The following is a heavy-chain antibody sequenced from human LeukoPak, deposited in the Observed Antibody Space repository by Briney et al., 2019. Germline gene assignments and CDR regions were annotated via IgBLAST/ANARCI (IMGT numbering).Heavy chain of an antibody. CDR1: GGSISSSSYY. D-gene: IGHD5-12*01. Sequence: PSETLSLTCTVSGGSISSSSYYWGWIRQPPGKGLEWIGSIYYSGSTYYNPSLKSRVTISVDTSKNQFSLKLSSVTAADTAVYYCARRRGYSGYDRLYYYYYYMDVWGKGTTVTISS. J-gene: IGHJ6*03. CDR2: IYYSGST. CDR3: ARRRGYSGYDRLYYYYYYMDV. V-gene: IGHV4-39*07.